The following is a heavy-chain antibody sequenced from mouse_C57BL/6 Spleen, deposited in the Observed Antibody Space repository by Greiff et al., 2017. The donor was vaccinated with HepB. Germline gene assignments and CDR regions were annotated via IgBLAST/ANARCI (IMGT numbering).Heavy chain of an antibody. CDR3: ASKLGLYYFDY. CDR1: GYTFTSYW. V-gene: IGHV1-50*01. J-gene: IGHJ2*01. CDR2: IDPSDSYT. Sequence: VQLQQPGAELVKPGASVKLSCKASGYTFTSYWMQWVKQRPGQGLEWIGEIDPSDSYTNYNQKFKGKATLTVDTSSSTAYMQLSSLTSEDSAVYYCASKLGLYYFDYWGQGTTLTVSS. D-gene: IGHD4-1*01.